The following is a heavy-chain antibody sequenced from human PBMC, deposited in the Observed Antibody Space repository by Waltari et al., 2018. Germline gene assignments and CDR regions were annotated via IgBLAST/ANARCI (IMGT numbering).Heavy chain of an antibody. CDR1: AGSFGAYF. CDR3: ARGNYHDSPRLDW. J-gene: IGHJ4*01. CDR2: IYHNGHT. V-gene: IGHV4-34*01. Sequence: QTQLHQWGAGLVKPSETLSLTCAVFAGSFGAYFWTWVRHSPGKGLEWIGEIYHNGHTNYNLSLGRRVTISLDTSKNQFSLKLTSVTAADTAVYYCARGNYHDSPRLDWWGHGNLVTVSS. D-gene: IGHD3-22*01.